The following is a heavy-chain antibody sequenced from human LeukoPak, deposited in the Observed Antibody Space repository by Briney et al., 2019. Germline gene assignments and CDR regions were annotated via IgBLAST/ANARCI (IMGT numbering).Heavy chain of an antibody. J-gene: IGHJ4*02. CDR1: GFTFSSYW. V-gene: IGHV3-53*01. Sequence: PGGSLRLSCGASGFTFSSYWMSWVRQAPGKGLEWVSVIYSGGTTYYADSVKGRFTISRDSSRNSLYLQMNSLRAEDTAVYYCARGGQWQRMIYWGQGTLVIVSS. CDR2: IYSGGTT. D-gene: IGHD5-12*01. CDR3: ARGGQWQRMIY.